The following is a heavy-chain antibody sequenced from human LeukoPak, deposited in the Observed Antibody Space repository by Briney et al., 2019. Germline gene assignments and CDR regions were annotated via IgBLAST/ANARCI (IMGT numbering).Heavy chain of an antibody. CDR1: GYTFTSYG. V-gene: IGHV1-18*01. J-gene: IGHJ4*02. Sequence: VASVKVSCKASGYTFTSYGISWVRQAPGQGLEWMGWISAYNGNTNYAQKLQGRVTMTTDTSTSTAYMELRSLRSDDTAVYYCARDTYYHSSGYSPFDYWGQGTLVTVSS. D-gene: IGHD3-22*01. CDR2: ISAYNGNT. CDR3: ARDTYYHSSGYSPFDY.